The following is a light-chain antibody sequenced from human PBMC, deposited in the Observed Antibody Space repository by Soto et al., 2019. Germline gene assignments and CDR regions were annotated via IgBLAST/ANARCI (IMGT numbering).Light chain of an antibody. J-gene: IGLJ1*01. CDR3: QSYDSSPSGYV. Sequence: QTVLTQPPSVSGAPGQRGTISCTGSSSNIGAGYDVHWYQQLPGTAPKLLIYINKNRPSGVPDRFSGPKSGTSASLAITGFQAEDEADYYCQSYDSSPSGYVFGTGTKVTVL. CDR2: INK. V-gene: IGLV1-40*01. CDR1: SSNIGAGYD.